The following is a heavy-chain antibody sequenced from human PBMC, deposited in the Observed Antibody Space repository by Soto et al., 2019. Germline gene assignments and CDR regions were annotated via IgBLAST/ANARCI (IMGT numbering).Heavy chain of an antibody. V-gene: IGHV3-7*02. J-gene: IGHJ3*02. CDR2: IKQDGSEK. CDR3: ARQGYCFSTSCYDDAFDI. Sequence: PGGSLRLSCAASGFTFSSYWMSWVRQAPGKGLEWVANIKQDGSEKYYVDSVKGRFTISRDNSKNTLYLQMNSLRAEVTAVYYCARQGYCFSTSCYDDAFDIWGQGTMVTVSS. D-gene: IGHD2-2*01. CDR1: GFTFSSYW.